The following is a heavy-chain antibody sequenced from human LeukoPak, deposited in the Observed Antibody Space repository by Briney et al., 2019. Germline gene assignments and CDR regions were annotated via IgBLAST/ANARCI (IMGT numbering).Heavy chain of an antibody. V-gene: IGHV4-38-2*02. D-gene: IGHD3-10*01. CDR2: IYHSGST. CDR3: ARDYGRYYYGSGSSSWFDP. Sequence: PSETLSLTCTVSGYSISSGYYWGWIRQPPGKGLEWIGSIYHSGSTNYNPSLKSRVTISVDTSKNQFSLKLSSVTAADTAVYYCARDYGRYYYGSGSSSWFDPWGQGTLVTVSS. CDR1: GYSISSGYY. J-gene: IGHJ5*02.